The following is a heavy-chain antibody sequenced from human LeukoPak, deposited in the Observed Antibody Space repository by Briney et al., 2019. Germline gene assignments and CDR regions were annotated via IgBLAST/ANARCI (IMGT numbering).Heavy chain of an antibody. D-gene: IGHD3-10*01. J-gene: IGHJ4*02. Sequence: PGRSLRLSCAASGFTFSSYAMHWVRQAPGKGLEWVAVISYDGSNKYYADSVKGRFTISRDNSKNTLYLQMNSLRAEDTAVYYCAKAGNPMVRGVHYYFDYWGQGTLVTVSS. CDR1: GFTFSSYA. CDR3: AKAGNPMVRGVHYYFDY. V-gene: IGHV3-30-3*01. CDR2: ISYDGSNK.